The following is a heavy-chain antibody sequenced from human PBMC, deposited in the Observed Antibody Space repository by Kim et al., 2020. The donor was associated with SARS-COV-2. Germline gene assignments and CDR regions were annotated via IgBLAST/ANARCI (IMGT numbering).Heavy chain of an antibody. D-gene: IGHD6-19*01. Sequence: SETLSLTCTVSGGSISSYYWSWIRQPPGKGLEWIGYIYYSWSTNYNPSLKSRVTISVDTSKNQFSLKLSSVTAADTAVYYCARGLGYSSGWPYFDYWGQGTLVTVSS. V-gene: IGHV4-59*13. CDR1: GGSISSYY. J-gene: IGHJ4*02. CDR3: ARGLGYSSGWPYFDY. CDR2: IYYSWST.